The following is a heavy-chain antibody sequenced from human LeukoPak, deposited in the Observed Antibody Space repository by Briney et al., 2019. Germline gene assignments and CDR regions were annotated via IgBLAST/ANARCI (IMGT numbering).Heavy chain of an antibody. Sequence: GASVTVSCKASGYTFIYYHMHWVRQAPGQGLEWMAWINPKTGGSNSAQKFQGRVTMTRDTSITTAYMELSSLRSDDTAVYYCARDVPGYSSEFDYWGQGTLVTVSS. CDR1: GYTFIYYH. CDR2: INPKTGGS. D-gene: IGHD6-25*01. J-gene: IGHJ4*02. CDR3: ARDVPGYSSEFDY. V-gene: IGHV1-2*02.